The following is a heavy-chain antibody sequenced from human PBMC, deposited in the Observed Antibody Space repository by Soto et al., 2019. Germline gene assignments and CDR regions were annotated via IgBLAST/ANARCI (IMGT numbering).Heavy chain of an antibody. CDR2: VYNSGST. CDR3: ARGNVDDFGVVRRRLEL. J-gene: IGHJ5*02. D-gene: IGHD3-3*01. V-gene: IGHV4-59*12. Sequence: GKGLEWIGYVYNSGSTNYNPSLKSRVTISEDTSKSQFSLKLISVTAADTAVYYCARGNVDDFGVVRRRLELWVKGTVVTVFS.